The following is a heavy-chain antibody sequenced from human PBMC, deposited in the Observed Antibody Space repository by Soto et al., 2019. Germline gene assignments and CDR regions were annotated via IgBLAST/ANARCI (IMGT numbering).Heavy chain of an antibody. D-gene: IGHD2-15*01. V-gene: IGHV3-30-3*01. CDR1: GFTFISYA. CDR2: ISFDGSTE. CDR3: AREGPSFCSGGSCLPLAPFQNPEFDD. Sequence: GGSLRLSCAASGFTFISYAMHWVRQAPGKGLEWVAVISFDGSTEYYADSVKGRFTISRDNSKNSLYLQMNSLRAEDTAVYYCAREGPSFCSGGSCLPLAPFQNPEFDDWGQGTLVTVSS. J-gene: IGHJ4*02.